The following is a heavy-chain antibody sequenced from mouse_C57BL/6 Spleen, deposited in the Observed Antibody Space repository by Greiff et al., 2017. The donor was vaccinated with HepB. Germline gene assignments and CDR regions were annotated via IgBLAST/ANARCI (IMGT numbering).Heavy chain of an antibody. CDR2: ISDGGSYT. CDR1: GFTFSSYA. D-gene: IGHD1-1*01. J-gene: IGHJ1*03. V-gene: IGHV5-4*03. Sequence: EVKLVESGGGLVKPGGSLKLSCAASGFTFSSYAMSWVRQTPEKRLEWVATISDGGSYTYYPDNVKGRFTISRDNAKNNLYLQMSHLKSEDTAMYYCARSQFITTVVAHWYFDVWGTGTTVTVSS. CDR3: ARSQFITTVVAHWYFDV.